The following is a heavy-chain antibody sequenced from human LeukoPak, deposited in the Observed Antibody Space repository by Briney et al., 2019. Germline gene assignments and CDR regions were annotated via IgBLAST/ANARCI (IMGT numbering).Heavy chain of an antibody. J-gene: IGHJ5*02. CDR1: GFTFTTYW. CDR2: INQVGSSK. Sequence: GGSLRLSCAASGFTFTTYWMGWVRQAPGKGPEWVANINQVGSSKYFVDSVKGRFIISRDNAKNSLYLLLNSLRVEDTAVYYCARGSTLGSCTSSSCHNWFDPWGQGTLVTVSS. V-gene: IGHV3-7*04. CDR3: ARGSTLGSCTSSSCHNWFDP. D-gene: IGHD2-2*01.